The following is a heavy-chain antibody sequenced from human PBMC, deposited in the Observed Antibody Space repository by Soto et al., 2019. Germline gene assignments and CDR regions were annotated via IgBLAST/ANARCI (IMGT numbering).Heavy chain of an antibody. CDR3: ARDLGSRGMDV. CDR1: GFTFSSDG. Sequence: SLRLSCAASGFTFSSDGMRWVRQAPGKGLEWVAVIWYDGSNKYYADSVKGRFTISRDNSKNTLYLQMNSLRAEDTAVYYCARDLGSRGMDVWGQGTTVTVSS. V-gene: IGHV3-33*01. J-gene: IGHJ6*02. D-gene: IGHD3-10*01. CDR2: IWYDGSNK.